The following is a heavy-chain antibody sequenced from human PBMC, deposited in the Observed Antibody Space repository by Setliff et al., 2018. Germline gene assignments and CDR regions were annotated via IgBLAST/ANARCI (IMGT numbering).Heavy chain of an antibody. CDR3: ARSRYELPHYYFDY. J-gene: IGHJ4*02. CDR1: GFSLTTSGTC. Sequence: GSGPTLAHPTQTLTLTCTFSGFSLTTSGTCVTWMRQPPGKALEWLARIDWDGDKYYNTSLRTRLTLSKDTSKNQVFLTMTNMDPVDTATYYCARSRYELPHYYFDYWGQGILVTVSS. V-gene: IGHV2-70*11. CDR2: IDWDGDK. D-gene: IGHD1-7*01.